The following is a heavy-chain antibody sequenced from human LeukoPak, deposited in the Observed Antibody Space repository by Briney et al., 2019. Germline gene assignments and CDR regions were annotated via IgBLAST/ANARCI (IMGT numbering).Heavy chain of an antibody. CDR2: INAGNGNT. Sequence: GASVKVSCKASGYTFTSYAMHWVRQAPGQRLEWMGWINAGNGNTKYSQKFQGRVNITRDTSASTAYMELSSLRSEDTAVYYCARARYYDVWYFDLWGRGTLVTVSS. J-gene: IGHJ2*01. CDR1: GYTFTSYA. V-gene: IGHV1-3*01. CDR3: ARARYYDVWYFDL. D-gene: IGHD3-22*01.